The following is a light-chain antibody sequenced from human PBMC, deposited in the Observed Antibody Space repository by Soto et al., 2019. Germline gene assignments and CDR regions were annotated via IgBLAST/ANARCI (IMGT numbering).Light chain of an antibody. CDR1: SSNIGTPYD. V-gene: IGLV1-40*01. Sequence: QSVLTQPPSVSGAPGRRVTISCTGRSSNIGTPYDVHWYQQLPGTAPKLLIYGNSNRPSGVPDRFSGSKSDISASLAITGLQAEDEADYYCQSYDTSVSAWVFGGGTKLTVL. J-gene: IGLJ3*02. CDR2: GNS. CDR3: QSYDTSVSAWV.